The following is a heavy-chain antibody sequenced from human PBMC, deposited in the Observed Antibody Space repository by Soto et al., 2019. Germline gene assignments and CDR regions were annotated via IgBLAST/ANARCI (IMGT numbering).Heavy chain of an antibody. D-gene: IGHD4-17*01. CDR1: GESLSGYY. CDR3: ARQITVTLLFFDY. V-gene: IGHV4-34*01. CDR2: INHSGST. J-gene: IGHJ4*02. Sequence: SETLSLTCAVYGESLSGYYWSWIRQPPGKGLEWIGEINHSGSTNYNPSLKSRVTISVDTSKNHFSLNLSSVTAADTAVYYCARQITVTLLFFDYWGRGSLVTGSS.